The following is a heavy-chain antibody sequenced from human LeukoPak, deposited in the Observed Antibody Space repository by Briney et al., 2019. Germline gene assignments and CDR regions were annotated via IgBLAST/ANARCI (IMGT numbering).Heavy chain of an antibody. CDR3: ARYCSSTSCPLGAFDI. CDR1: GYTFTSYG. V-gene: IGHV1-18*01. D-gene: IGHD2-2*01. Sequence: ASVKVSCKASGYTFTSYGISWVRQAPGQGLEWMGWISAYNGNTNYAQKFQGRVTMTRDTSISTAYMELSRLRSDDTAVYYCARYCSSTSCPLGAFDIWGQGTMVTVSS. CDR2: ISAYNGNT. J-gene: IGHJ3*02.